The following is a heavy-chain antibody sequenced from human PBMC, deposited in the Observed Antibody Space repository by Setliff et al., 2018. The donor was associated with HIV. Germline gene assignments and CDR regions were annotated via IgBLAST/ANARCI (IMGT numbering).Heavy chain of an antibody. CDR3: HSWAWSYYYYYMDV. J-gene: IGHJ6*03. D-gene: IGHD3-16*01. CDR1: GVSMTNNY. CDR2: VHNSGNT. V-gene: IGHV4-59*08. Sequence: PSETLSLTCSVSGVSMTNNYWTWIRQSPGKGLEWIGYVHNSGNTRYNPSLKSRVTISVDTSKNQFSLKLSSVTAADTAVYYCHSWAWSYYYYYMDVWGKGTTVTVSS.